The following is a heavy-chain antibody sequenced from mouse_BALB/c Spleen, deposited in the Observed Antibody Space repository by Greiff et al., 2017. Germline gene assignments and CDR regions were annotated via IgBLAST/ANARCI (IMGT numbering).Heavy chain of an antibody. Sequence: QVQLKESGAELARPGASVKMSCKASGYTFTSYTMHWVKQRPGQGLEWIGYINPSSGYTNYNQKFKDKATLTADKSSSTAYMQLSSLTSEDSAVYYCARYDYDWSWFAYWGQGTLVTVSA. CDR3: ARYDYDWSWFAY. CDR2: INPSSGYT. CDR1: GYTFTSYT. D-gene: IGHD2-4*01. J-gene: IGHJ3*01. V-gene: IGHV1-4*01.